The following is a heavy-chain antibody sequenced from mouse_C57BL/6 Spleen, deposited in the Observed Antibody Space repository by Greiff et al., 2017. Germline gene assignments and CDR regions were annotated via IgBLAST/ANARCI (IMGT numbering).Heavy chain of an antibody. CDR1: GFNIKDYY. V-gene: IGHV14-2*01. Sequence: VQLQQSGAELVKPGASVKLSCTASGFNIKDYYMHWVKQRTEQGLEWIGRIDPEDGDTKYAPKFQGKATITADTSSNTAYLQLSSLTSEDTAVYYCARGNTTVVADYWGQGTTLTVAS. CDR3: ARGNTTVVADY. J-gene: IGHJ2*01. CDR2: IDPEDGDT. D-gene: IGHD1-1*01.